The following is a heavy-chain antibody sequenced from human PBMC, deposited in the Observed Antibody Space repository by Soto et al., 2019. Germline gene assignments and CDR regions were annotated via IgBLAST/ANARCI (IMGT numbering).Heavy chain of an antibody. J-gene: IGHJ6*02. CDR2: IYSCGST. V-gene: IGHV3-66*03. CDR3: ARGRCPGPGTLEQYYYYGMDV. CDR1: GFTVSSNY. D-gene: IGHD1-1*01. Sequence: GGSLRLSCAASGFTVSSNYMSWVRQAPGKGLEWVSVIYSCGSTYYADSVKGRFTISRDNSKNTLYLQMNSLRAEDTAVYYCARGRCPGPGTLEQYYYYGMDVWGQG.